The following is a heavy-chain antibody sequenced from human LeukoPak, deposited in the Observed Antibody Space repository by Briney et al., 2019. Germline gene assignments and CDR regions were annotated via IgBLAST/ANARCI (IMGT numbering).Heavy chain of an antibody. J-gene: IGHJ4*02. D-gene: IGHD3-10*01. CDR2: ISGSGGST. Sequence: PGGSLRLSCAASGFTFSSYAMSWVRQAPGKGLEWVSAISGSGGSTYYADSVKGRFTISRDNSKNTLYLQMNSLRAEDTAVYYCASMVRGVIQYYFDYWGQGTLVTVSS. CDR3: ASMVRGVIQYYFDY. V-gene: IGHV3-23*01. CDR1: GFTFSSYA.